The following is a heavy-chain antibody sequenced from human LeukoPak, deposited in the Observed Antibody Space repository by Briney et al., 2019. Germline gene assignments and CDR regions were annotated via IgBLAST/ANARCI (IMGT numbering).Heavy chain of an antibody. Sequence: PGGSLRLSCSASGFSFSTYSMHWVRKAPGRGLEYVSVINTNGGNRYYVDSVKGRFSISRDNSKNTLYLQMSSLRPEDTALYYCVSRRYGSGWYIFDSDYWGQGTLVTVSA. J-gene: IGHJ4*02. CDR1: GFSFSTYS. CDR2: INTNGGNR. D-gene: IGHD6-19*01. CDR3: VSRRYGSGWYIFDSDY. V-gene: IGHV3-64D*06.